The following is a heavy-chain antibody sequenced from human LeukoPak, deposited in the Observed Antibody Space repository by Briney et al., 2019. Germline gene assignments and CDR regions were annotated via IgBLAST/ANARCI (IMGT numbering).Heavy chain of an antibody. CDR3: ARYMLHYDILTGYYPFGMDV. CDR1: GGSISSYY. D-gene: IGHD3-9*01. Sequence: PSETLSLTCTVSGGSISSYYWSWIRQPPGKGLEWIGYIYYSGSTNYNPSLKSRVTISVDTSKNQFSLKLSSVTAADTAVYYCARYMLHYDILTGYYPFGMDVWGQGTTVTVS. J-gene: IGHJ6*02. CDR2: IYYSGST. V-gene: IGHV4-59*08.